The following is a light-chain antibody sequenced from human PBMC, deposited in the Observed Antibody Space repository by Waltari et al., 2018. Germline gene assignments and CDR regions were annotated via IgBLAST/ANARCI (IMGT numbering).Light chain of an antibody. CDR1: QSVGSSY. Sequence: EILLTQSPGTLSLSPGETATLSCRASQSVGSSYLAWYQQKPGQAPRLLLYSTSRRATGTPDRFRGSGSGTDFTLTISRLEPEDFAVYYCQHYGRSPRYTFGQGTKLEIK. V-gene: IGKV3-20*01. J-gene: IGKJ2*01. CDR3: QHYGRSPRYT. CDR2: STS.